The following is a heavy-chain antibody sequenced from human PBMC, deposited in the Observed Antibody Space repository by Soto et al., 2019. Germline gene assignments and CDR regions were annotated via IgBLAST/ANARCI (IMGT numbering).Heavy chain of an antibody. V-gene: IGHV3-48*01. CDR2: INSGTTSV. D-gene: IGHD1-26*01. J-gene: IGHJ4*02. Sequence: PGGSLSLSCLASGFIFNSYSINWVRHAPGKGLEWISYINSGTTSVFYDDSVKGRFTISRDNAKNSLYPQMNSLRAEDTAVYYCASSASPDAYWGQGTLVTVSS. CDR1: GFIFNSYS. CDR3: ASSASPDAY.